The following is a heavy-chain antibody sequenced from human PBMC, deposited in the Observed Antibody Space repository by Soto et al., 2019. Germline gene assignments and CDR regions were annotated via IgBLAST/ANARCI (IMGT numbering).Heavy chain of an antibody. J-gene: IGHJ4*02. D-gene: IGHD2-2*02. Sequence: QVQLVQSGAEVKKPGSSVKVSCKASGGTFSSYTISWVRQAPGQGREWMGRIIPILGIANYAQKFQGRVTITADKSTSTAYTELSSLRSEHTAVYYCAREYCSSTSCYRDYWGQGTMVTVSS. V-gene: IGHV1-69*02. CDR2: IIPILGIA. CDR3: AREYCSSTSCYRDY. CDR1: GGTFSSYT.